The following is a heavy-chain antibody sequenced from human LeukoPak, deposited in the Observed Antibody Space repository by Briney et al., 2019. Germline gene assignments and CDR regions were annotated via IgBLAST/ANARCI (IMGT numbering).Heavy chain of an antibody. D-gene: IGHD2-2*01. CDR2: IYHSGST. CDR1: GGSISSGGYS. J-gene: IGHJ5*02. V-gene: IGHV4-30-2*01. CDR3: ARADVPKTWFDP. Sequence: PSQTLSLTCAVSGGSISSGGYSWSWIRQPPGKGLEWIGYIYHSGSTYYNPSLKSRVTISVDRSKNQSSLKLSSVTAADTAVYYCARADVPKTWFDPWGQGTLVTVSS.